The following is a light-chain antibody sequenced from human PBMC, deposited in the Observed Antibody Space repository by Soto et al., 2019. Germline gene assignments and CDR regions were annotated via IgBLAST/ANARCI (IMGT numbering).Light chain of an antibody. J-gene: IGLJ2*01. V-gene: IGLV1-40*01. CDR3: QSYDSSLSASVV. Sequence: QSVLTQPPSVSGAPGQRVTISCTGSSSNIGAGYDVHWYQLLPGTAPKLLIYGDNNRPSGVPDRFSVSTSGTSASLAITGLQAEDEADYYCQSYDSSLSASVVFGGGTKLTVL. CDR1: SSNIGAGYD. CDR2: GDN.